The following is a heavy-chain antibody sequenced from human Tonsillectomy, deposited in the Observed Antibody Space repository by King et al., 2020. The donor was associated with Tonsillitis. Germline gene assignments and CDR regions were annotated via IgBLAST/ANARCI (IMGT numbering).Heavy chain of an antibody. Sequence: QLVQSGAEVKKPGASVKVSCKASGYTFTSYGISWVRQAPGQGLEWMGWISAYNGNTNYAQKLQGRVTMTTDTSTSTAYMALRSLRSDDTAVYDCARVQGNREQLTPDDYYHFFGMDVWGQGTTVPVSS. CDR2: ISAYNGNT. V-gene: IGHV1-18*01. CDR1: GYTFTSYG. CDR3: ARVQGNREQLTPDDYYHFFGMDV. J-gene: IGHJ6*02. D-gene: IGHD6-13*01.